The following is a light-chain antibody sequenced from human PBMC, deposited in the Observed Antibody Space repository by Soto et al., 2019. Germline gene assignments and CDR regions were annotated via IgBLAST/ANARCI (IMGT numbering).Light chain of an antibody. CDR3: QHYVNWPLP. CDR1: QGIGNT. J-gene: IGKJ4*01. CDR2: AAS. V-gene: IGKV3-15*01. Sequence: EIVITQSPDTLSVSQGEGATLSCRASQGIGNTLAWYQQKPRQTPRLIIYAASIRANGVPARFSGSGSGTDFTLNINRLQSEDFAVYYCQHYVNWPLPFGGGTKFESK.